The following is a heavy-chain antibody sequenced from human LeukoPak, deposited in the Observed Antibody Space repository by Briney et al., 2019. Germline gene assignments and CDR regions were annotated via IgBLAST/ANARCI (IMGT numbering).Heavy chain of an antibody. D-gene: IGHD3-22*01. CDR2: IYYSGST. V-gene: IGHV4-59*01. CDR1: GGSISSYY. J-gene: IGHJ6*03. Sequence: SETLSLTCTVSGGSISSYYWSWIRQPPGKGLEGMGYIYYSGSTNYNPSLKSRVTISVDTSKNQFYLKLSSVTAEDTAVYYCARGRYYYDSSGYQHATPYYYYYMDVWGKGTTVTISS. CDR3: ARGRYYYDSSGYQHATPYYYYYMDV.